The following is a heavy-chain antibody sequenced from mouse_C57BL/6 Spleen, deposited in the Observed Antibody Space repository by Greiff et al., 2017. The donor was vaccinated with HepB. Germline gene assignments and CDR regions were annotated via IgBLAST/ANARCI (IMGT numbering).Heavy chain of an antibody. D-gene: IGHD3-3*01. J-gene: IGHJ3*01. CDR3: ARDAGLGLAWFAY. CDR1: GFTFSDFY. V-gene: IGHV7-1*01. Sequence: EVMLVESGGGLVQSGRSLRLSCATSGFTFSDFYMEWVRQAPGKGLEWIAASRNKANDYKTEYSASVKGRFIVSRDTSQSILYLQMNALRAEDTAIYYCARDAGLGLAWFAYWGQGPLVTVSA. CDR2: SRNKANDYKT.